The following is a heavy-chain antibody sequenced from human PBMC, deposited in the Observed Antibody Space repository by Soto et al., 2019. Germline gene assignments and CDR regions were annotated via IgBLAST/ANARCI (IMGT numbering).Heavy chain of an antibody. Sequence: QVQLQASGPGLVKPSQTLSLTCTVSGDSIKRSDVYWSWVRQQPGKGLEWIGYVFYRGITHYNPSLKSRVTTSVDTSKNQFSLNLTSLTAADTGVYYCARALGSSPLSSWGQGTLVTVSS. CDR3: ARALGSSPLSS. V-gene: IGHV4-31*03. CDR2: VFYRGIT. J-gene: IGHJ5*02. CDR1: GDSIKRSDVY. D-gene: IGHD6-6*01.